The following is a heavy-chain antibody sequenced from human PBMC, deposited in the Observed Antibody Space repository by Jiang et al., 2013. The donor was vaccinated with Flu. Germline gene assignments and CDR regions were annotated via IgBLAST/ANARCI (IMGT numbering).Heavy chain of an antibody. J-gene: IGHJ2*01. CDR1: GGTFSSYA. CDR2: IIPIFGTA. Sequence: SGADVKKPGSSVKVSCKASGGTFSSYAISWVRQAPGQGLEWMGGIIPIFGTANYAQKFQGRVTITADKSTSTAYMELSSLRSEDTAVYYCARTVIAVAGTEWYFDLWGRGTLVTVSS. D-gene: IGHD6-19*01. V-gene: IGHV1-69*06. CDR3: ARTVIAVAGTEWYFDL.